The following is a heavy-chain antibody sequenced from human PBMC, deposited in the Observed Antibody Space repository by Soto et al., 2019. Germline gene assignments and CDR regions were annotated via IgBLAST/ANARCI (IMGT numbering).Heavy chain of an antibody. D-gene: IGHD5-12*01. Sequence: EVQLVESGGGLVQPGGSLRLSCTASGFIFSDYVMNWVRQAPGKGLEWVSYISSSRRPIYYADSVEGRFTISRDSAKNSLYLQMNSLRDEATSVYYCARGGCGYYYFDSGGLGTRVTVS. J-gene: IGHJ4*02. V-gene: IGHV3-48*02. CDR3: ARGGCGYYYFDS. CDR2: ISSSRRPI. CDR1: GFIFSDYV.